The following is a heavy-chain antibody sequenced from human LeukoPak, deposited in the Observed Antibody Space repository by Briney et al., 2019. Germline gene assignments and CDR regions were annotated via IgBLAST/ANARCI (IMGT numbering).Heavy chain of an antibody. CDR3: ARGESGSYRHNWFDP. J-gene: IGHJ5*02. Sequence: PSETLSLTCTVSGYSISSGYYWGWIRQPPGKGLEWIGEINHSGSTNYNPSLKSRVTISVDTSKNQFSLKLSSVTAADTAVYYCARGESGSYRHNWFDPWGQGTLVTVSS. V-gene: IGHV4-38-2*02. D-gene: IGHD1-26*01. CDR1: GYSISSGYY. CDR2: INHSGST.